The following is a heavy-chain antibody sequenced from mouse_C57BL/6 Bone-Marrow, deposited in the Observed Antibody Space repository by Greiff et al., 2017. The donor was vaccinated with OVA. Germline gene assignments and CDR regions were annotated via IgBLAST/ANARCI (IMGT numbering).Heavy chain of an antibody. V-gene: IGHV1-42*01. CDR2: INPSTGGT. D-gene: IGHD2-4*01. CDR1: GYSFTGYY. CDR3: ARDYDYPLDY. Sequence: VQLQQSGPELVKPGASVKISCKASGYSFTGYYMNWVKQSPEKSLEWIGEINPSTGGTTYNQKFKAKATLTVDKSSSTAYMQLKSLTSEDSAVYYCARDYDYPLDYWGQGTTLTVSS. J-gene: IGHJ2*01.